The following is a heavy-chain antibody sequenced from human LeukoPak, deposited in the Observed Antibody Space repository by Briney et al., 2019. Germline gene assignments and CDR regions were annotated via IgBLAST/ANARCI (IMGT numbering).Heavy chain of an antibody. CDR1: GFTFSSYA. V-gene: IGHV3-23*01. D-gene: IGHD1-26*01. CDR3: AKDASYSGTYIANFDY. Sequence: PGGSLRLSCAASGFTFSSYAMSWVRQAPGKGLEWVSAISGSGGSTYYADSVKGRFTISRDNSGNTLFLHMDSLRAEDTAVYYCAKDASYSGTYIANFDYWGQGTLVTVSS. CDR2: ISGSGGST. J-gene: IGHJ4*02.